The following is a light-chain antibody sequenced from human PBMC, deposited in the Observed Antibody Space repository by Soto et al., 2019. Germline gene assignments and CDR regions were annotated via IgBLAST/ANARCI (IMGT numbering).Light chain of an antibody. CDR1: QSVSSY. CDR3: QQRSNWPRT. Sequence: EIVLTQSPATLSLSPGERATLSCRASQSVSSYLAWYQQKPGQPPRLLIYDASNRATGIPARFSGSGSGTDFTLTISSLEPEDFAVYYCQQRSNWPRTFGPGTRLEIK. CDR2: DAS. J-gene: IGKJ5*01. V-gene: IGKV3-11*01.